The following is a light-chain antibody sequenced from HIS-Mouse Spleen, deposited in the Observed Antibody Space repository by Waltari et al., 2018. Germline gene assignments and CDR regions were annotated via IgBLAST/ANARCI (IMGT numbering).Light chain of an antibody. Sequence: SYVLTQPTSVSVAPGKTARITCGGNNIGSKRVHWYQQKPGQAPVLVVYDDSARPSGIPERFSGSNSGNTATMTISRVEAGDEADYCCQVWDSSSDHVVFGGGTKLTVL. V-gene: IGLV3-21*03. CDR1: NIGSKR. J-gene: IGLJ2*01. CDR3: QVWDSSSDHVV. CDR2: DDS.